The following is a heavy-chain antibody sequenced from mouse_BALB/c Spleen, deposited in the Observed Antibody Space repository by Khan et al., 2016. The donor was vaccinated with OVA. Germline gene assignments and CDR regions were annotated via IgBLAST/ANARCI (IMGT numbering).Heavy chain of an antibody. Sequence: EVELVESGGDLVKPGGSLKLSCAASGFTFSSYGMSWVRQTPDKRLEWVATISSGGSYTYYPDSVKGRFTISRDNAKNTLYLQMSSLKSEDTAMYYCAIQVDGYYKGAMDYWGQGTSVTVSS. CDR2: ISSGGSYT. CDR1: GFTFSSYG. J-gene: IGHJ4*01. D-gene: IGHD2-3*01. CDR3: AIQVDGYYKGAMDY. V-gene: IGHV5-6*01.